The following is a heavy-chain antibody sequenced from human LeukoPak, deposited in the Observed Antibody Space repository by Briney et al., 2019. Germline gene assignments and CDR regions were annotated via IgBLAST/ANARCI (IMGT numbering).Heavy chain of an antibody. Sequence: SVKVSCKASGGTFSSYAISWVRQAPGQGLEWMGRTIPILGIANYAQKVQGRVTITADKSTSTAYMELSSLRSEDTAVYYCARDYRYYYDSSGTGYFDSWGQGTLVTVSS. V-gene: IGHV1-69*04. D-gene: IGHD3-22*01. CDR1: GGTFSSYA. J-gene: IGHJ4*02. CDR3: ARDYRYYYDSSGTGYFDS. CDR2: TIPILGIA.